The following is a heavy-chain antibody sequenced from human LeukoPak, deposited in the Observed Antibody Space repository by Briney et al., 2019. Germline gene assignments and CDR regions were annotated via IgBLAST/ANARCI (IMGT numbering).Heavy chain of an antibody. V-gene: IGHV3-21*01. CDR3: AKLRNKRGSGYPY. Sequence: PGGSLRLSCAASGFTFSSYSMNWVRQAPGKGLEWVSSISSSSSYIYYADSVKGRFTISRDNAKNSLYLQMNSLRAEDTAVYYCAKLRNKRGSGYPYWGQGTLVTVSS. CDR1: GFTFSSYS. J-gene: IGHJ4*02. D-gene: IGHD3-3*01. CDR2: ISSSSSYI.